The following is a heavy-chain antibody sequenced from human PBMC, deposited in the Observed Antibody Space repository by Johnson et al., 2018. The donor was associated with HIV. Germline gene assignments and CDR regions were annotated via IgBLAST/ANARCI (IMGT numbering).Heavy chain of an antibody. Sequence: QVQLVESGGGVVQPGRSLRLSCAASGFTFSSYAMHWVRQAPGKGLEWVAVISYDGSNKYYADSVKGRFTISRDNSKNTLFLQMNSLRAEDTAVYYCARSQYYNFWSGYFGREGSQGGFDIWGQGTMVTVSS. CDR1: GFTFSSYA. V-gene: IGHV3-30*14. J-gene: IGHJ3*02. CDR2: ISYDGSNK. CDR3: ARSQYYNFWSGYFGREGSQGGFDI. D-gene: IGHD3-3*01.